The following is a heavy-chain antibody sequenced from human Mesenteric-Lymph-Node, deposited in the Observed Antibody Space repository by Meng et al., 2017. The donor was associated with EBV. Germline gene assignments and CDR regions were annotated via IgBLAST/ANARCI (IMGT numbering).Heavy chain of an antibody. J-gene: IGHJ6*02. D-gene: IGHD1-1*01. V-gene: IGHV1-46*01. CDR2: INPKTEST. Sequence: VTSGAEVKKPVATVKVSCKASGYTFTNYYMHWVRQAPGRGLEWMAIINPKTESTTYAHKFQGRVTVTGDTYTSTVYMELSSLTFGDTAVYYCARLKWERQDYYGMDVWGQGTTVTVSS. CDR3: ARLKWERQDYYGMDV. CDR1: GYTFTNYY.